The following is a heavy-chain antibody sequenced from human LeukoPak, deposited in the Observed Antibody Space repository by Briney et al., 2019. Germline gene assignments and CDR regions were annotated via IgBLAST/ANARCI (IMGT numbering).Heavy chain of an antibody. D-gene: IGHD5-18*01. CDR3: ARGSRGYSYGRNWFDP. CDR2: IYYSGST. J-gene: IGHJ5*02. CDR1: GGSISSYY. Sequence: SETLSLTCTVSGGSISSYYWGWIRQPPGKGLEWIGYIYYSGSTNYNPSLKSRVTISVDTSKSQFSLKLSSVTAADTAVYYCARGSRGYSYGRNWFDPWGQGTLVTVSS. V-gene: IGHV4-59*01.